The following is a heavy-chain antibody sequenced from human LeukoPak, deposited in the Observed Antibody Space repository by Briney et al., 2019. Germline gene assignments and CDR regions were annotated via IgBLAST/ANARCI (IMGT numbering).Heavy chain of an antibody. CDR3: ARIFDS. J-gene: IGHJ4*02. CDR1: GDSFRSGGLY. V-gene: IGHV4-61*08. CDR2: IFYTGKT. Sequence: SETLSLTCTLSGDSFRSGGLYWGWIRQPPGKRPEWIGDIFYTGKTNYNPSLKSRVTISLGTSNSQFSLKLTSMTAADTAVYYCARIFDSWGQGILVTVSS.